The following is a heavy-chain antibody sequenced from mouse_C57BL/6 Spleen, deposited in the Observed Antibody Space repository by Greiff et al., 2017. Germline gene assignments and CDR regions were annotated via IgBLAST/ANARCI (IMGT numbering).Heavy chain of an antibody. Sequence: VQLKQSGGGLVQPGGSLSLSCAASGFTFTDYYMSWVRQPPGKALEWLGFIRNKANGYTTEYSASVKGRFTISRDNSQSILYLQMNALRAEDSATYYCARYMATFDYWRQGTTLTVSS. CDR2: IRNKANGYTT. CDR1: GFTFTDYY. CDR3: ARYMATFDY. J-gene: IGHJ2*01. V-gene: IGHV7-3*01.